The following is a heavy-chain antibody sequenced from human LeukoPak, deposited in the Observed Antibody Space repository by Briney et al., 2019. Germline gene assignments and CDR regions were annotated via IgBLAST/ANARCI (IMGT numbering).Heavy chain of an antibody. D-gene: IGHD5-18*01. Sequence: PSETLSLTCIVSGGSISSSSYHCGWIRQPPGKGLEWIGNIYYSGSTNYNPSLKSRVTISVDTSKNQFSLKLSSVTAADTAVYYCARARGYSYPRFGSAFDIWGQGTMVTVSS. CDR2: IYYSGST. CDR3: ARARGYSYPRFGSAFDI. V-gene: IGHV4-39*07. CDR1: GGSISSSSYH. J-gene: IGHJ3*02.